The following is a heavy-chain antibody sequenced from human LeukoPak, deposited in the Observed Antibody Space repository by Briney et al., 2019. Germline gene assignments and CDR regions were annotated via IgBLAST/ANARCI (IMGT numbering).Heavy chain of an antibody. CDR3: ARFSLAVAGPGLTGWFDP. V-gene: IGHV4-39*07. J-gene: IGHJ5*02. D-gene: IGHD6-19*01. CDR1: GGSISSSSYY. CDR2: IYNSGST. Sequence: SETLSLTCTVSGGSISSSSYYWGWIRQPPGKGLEWIGSIYNSGSTYYNPSLKSRVTMSVDTSKNQFSLKLSSVTAADTAVYYCARFSLAVAGPGLTGWFDPWGQGTLVTVSS.